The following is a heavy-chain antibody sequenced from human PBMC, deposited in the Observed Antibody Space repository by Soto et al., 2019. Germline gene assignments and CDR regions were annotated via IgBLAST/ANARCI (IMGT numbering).Heavy chain of an antibody. CDR2: IYYSGST. V-gene: IGHV4-59*08. D-gene: IGHD3-9*01. Sequence: PSETLSLTCTVSGGSISSYYWSWIRQPPGKGLEWIGYIYYSGSTNYNPSLKSRVTISVDTSKNQFSLKLSSVTAADTALYFCARGGDILTGYPADAFDIWGQGTMVTVSS. CDR1: GGSISSYY. CDR3: ARGGDILTGYPADAFDI. J-gene: IGHJ3*02.